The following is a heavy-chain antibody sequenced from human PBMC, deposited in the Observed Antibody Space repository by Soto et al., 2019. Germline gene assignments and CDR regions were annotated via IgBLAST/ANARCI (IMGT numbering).Heavy chain of an antibody. Sequence: PXDSLTISRKGSGDSFAGYWITWVRQKPGKGLEWMGRIDPSDSQTYYSPSFRGHVTISVTKSITTVFLQWSSLRASDTAMYYCARQIYDSDAGPNFQYYFDSWGQGTPVTVSS. D-gene: IGHD5-12*01. CDR1: GDSFAGYW. V-gene: IGHV5-10-1*01. CDR2: IDPSDSQT. CDR3: ARQIYDSDAGPNFQYYFDS. J-gene: IGHJ4*02.